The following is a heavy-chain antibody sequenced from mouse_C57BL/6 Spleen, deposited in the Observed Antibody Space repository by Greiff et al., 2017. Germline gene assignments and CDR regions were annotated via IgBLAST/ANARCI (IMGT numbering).Heavy chain of an antibody. Sequence: VQLQQPGAELVRPGSSVKLSCKASGYTFTSYWMHWVKQRPIQGLEWIGNIDPSDSATHYNQKFKDKATLTVDKSSSTAYMQLSSLTSEDSAVYYCARRSDGYYDFDVWGTGTTVTVSS. V-gene: IGHV1-52*01. CDR1: GYTFTSYW. J-gene: IGHJ1*03. CDR3: ARRSDGYYDFDV. D-gene: IGHD2-3*01. CDR2: IDPSDSAT.